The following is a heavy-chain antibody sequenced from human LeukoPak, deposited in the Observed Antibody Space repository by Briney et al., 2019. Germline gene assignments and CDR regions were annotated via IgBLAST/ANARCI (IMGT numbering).Heavy chain of an antibody. CDR1: GYTFTGYY. D-gene: IGHD5-12*01. V-gene: IGHV1-2*02. Sequence: ASVKVSCKASGYTFTGYYMNWVRPAPAQPLEWMGWINPNSGGTNYAKKSQARVTMTRDTSISTAYMDLSRLRSDDTPVYYCARDEPTTQYYDSVRGWGQGTQVTVSS. CDR3: ARDEPTTQYYDSVRG. J-gene: IGHJ4*02. CDR2: INPNSGGT.